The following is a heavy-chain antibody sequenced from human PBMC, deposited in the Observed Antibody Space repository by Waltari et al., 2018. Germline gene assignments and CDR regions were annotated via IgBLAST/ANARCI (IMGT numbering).Heavy chain of an antibody. V-gene: IGHV4-4*07. J-gene: IGHJ5*02. CDR3: ARRSTEVATSRGGDNWFDR. CDR1: GGSISTYY. D-gene: IGHD2-2*01. Sequence: QVQLQESGPGLVKPSETLSLTCTVPGGSISTYYWRWIRQSAGMGLEWIGRIHSSESTIYNPSLNSRVTISMDTSKNQFSLTLNSVTAADTAVYYCARRSTEVATSRGGDNWFDRWGQGTLVTVSS. CDR2: IHSSEST.